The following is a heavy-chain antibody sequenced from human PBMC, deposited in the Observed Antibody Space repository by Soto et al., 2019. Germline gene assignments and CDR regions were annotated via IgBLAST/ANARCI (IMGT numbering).Heavy chain of an antibody. V-gene: IGHV6-1*01. D-gene: IGHD1-26*01. CDR2: TYYRSKWYN. CDR1: GDSVSSNSAA. Sequence: QVQLRQSGPGLVRPSQTLSLTCAISGDSVSSNSAAWNWIRQSPSRGLEWLGRTYYRSKWYNDYAVSVKNRITINPDTSGNRFSLHLNSVTPEDTAVYYCAGDPGRIVHPLDNWFDPWGQGTLVIVSS. J-gene: IGHJ5*02. CDR3: AGDPGRIVHPLDNWFDP.